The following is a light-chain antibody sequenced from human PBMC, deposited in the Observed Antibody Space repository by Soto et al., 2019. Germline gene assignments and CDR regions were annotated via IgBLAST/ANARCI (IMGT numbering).Light chain of an antibody. V-gene: IGLV3-21*02. CDR1: NIGTKS. Sequence: LTQPPSVSVAPGQTARVSCGGNNIGTKSAHWYQQKPGQAPVLVVHDASDRPAGLPERFSGSKSGNTATLTISRAEAGDEADYYCQVWDSSSDLYVFGTGTKVTVL. CDR2: DAS. J-gene: IGLJ1*01. CDR3: QVWDSSSDLYV.